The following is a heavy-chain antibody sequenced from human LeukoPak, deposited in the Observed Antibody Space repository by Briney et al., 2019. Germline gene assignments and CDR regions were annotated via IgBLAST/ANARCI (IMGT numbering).Heavy chain of an antibody. CDR3: TRAHINSWCFDS. V-gene: IGHV3-23*01. Sequence: GGPLRLPCGASGFTFSHYAMSGVAHAPGKALGWVSIIAFDCGNTYYSSVKGRFTISRDNSKTTLYLQMSSLGAEDTAVYYCTRAHINSWCFDSWGQGTLVTVSS. J-gene: IGHJ4*02. CDR2: IAFDCGNT. CDR1: GFTFSHYA. D-gene: IGHD2-8*01.